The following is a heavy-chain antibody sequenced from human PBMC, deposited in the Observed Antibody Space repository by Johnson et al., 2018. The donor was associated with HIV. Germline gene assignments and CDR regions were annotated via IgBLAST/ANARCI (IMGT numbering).Heavy chain of an antibody. Sequence: QMLLVESGGGVVQPGRSLRLSCTASGFTFSSYGLHWVRQAPGKGLAWVAVIWYDGSNNYYADSVKGRFTISRDNAKNSLYLQMNSLRAEDTAVYYCATFGGGSFHAFDIWGQGTMVTVSS. CDR3: ATFGGGSFHAFDI. D-gene: IGHD1-26*01. V-gene: IGHV3-33*03. CDR2: IWYDGSNN. J-gene: IGHJ3*02. CDR1: GFTFSSYG.